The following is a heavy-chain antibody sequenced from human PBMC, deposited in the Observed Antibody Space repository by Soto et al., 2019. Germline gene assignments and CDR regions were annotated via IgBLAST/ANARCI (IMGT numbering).Heavy chain of an antibody. CDR2: IKSKSDGGTI. D-gene: IGHD3-3*01. CDR3: IHIYYDFWSGSYVFAN. Sequence: EVQLVESGGGLVKPGGSLRLSCAASGFTFSYAWMSWVRQAPGKGLEWVGQIKSKSDGGTIDNAAPVKGRFTISRDDSKNTLYLQMNSLKTEDTAVYYCIHIYYDFWSGSYVFANWGQGTLVTVSS. J-gene: IGHJ4*02. V-gene: IGHV3-15*01. CDR1: GFTFSYAW.